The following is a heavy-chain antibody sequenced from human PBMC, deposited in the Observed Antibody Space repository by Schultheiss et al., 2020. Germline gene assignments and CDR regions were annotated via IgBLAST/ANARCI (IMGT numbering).Heavy chain of an antibody. V-gene: IGHV3-64D*06. D-gene: IGHD6-6*01. Sequence: GGSLRLSCTASGFTFGDYAMSWVRQAPGKGLEYVSAISSNGGSTYYADSVKGRFTISRDNSKNTLYLQMSSLRAEDTAVYYCSAGWYSSSSGKRAVNYYYYYGMDVWGQGTTVTVSS. CDR2: ISSNGGST. J-gene: IGHJ6*02. CDR1: GFTFGDYA. CDR3: SAGWYSSSSGKRAVNYYYYYGMDV.